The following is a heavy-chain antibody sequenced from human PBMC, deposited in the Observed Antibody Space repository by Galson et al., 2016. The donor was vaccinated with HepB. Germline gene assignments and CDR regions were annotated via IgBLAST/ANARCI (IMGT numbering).Heavy chain of an antibody. J-gene: IGHJ5*02. V-gene: IGHV3-7*03. CDR2: IKQDGSEK. D-gene: IGHD3-16*01. Sequence: SLRLSCAASGFTFTSYWMSWARQPPGKGLEWVANIKQDGSEKNYVDSVKGRFTISRDNAKTSLYLQMNSLTAEDTAVYYCVREGGWGGGSPWGQGALVTVSS. CDR1: GFTFTSYW. CDR3: VREGGWGGGSP.